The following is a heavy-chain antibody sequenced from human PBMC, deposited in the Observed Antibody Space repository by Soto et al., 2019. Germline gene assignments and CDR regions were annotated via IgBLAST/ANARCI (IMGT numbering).Heavy chain of an antibody. CDR1: GFTFSSYG. Sequence: QVQLVESGGGVVQPGRSLRLSCAASGFTFSSYGMHWVRQAPGKGLEWVAVIWYDGSNKYYADSVKGRFTISRDNSKNTLYLQMNSLRAEDTAVYYCARVGSSSSSFDYWGQGTLVTVSS. V-gene: IGHV3-33*01. CDR3: ARVGSSSSSFDY. D-gene: IGHD6-6*01. CDR2: IWYDGSNK. J-gene: IGHJ4*02.